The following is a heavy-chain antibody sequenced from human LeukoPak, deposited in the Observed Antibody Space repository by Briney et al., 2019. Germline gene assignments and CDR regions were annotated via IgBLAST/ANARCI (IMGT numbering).Heavy chain of an antibody. CDR2: INHSGST. CDR1: GFTFSSYW. D-gene: IGHD6-6*01. CDR3: ASRDEMGGAARPSN. Sequence: PGGSLRLSCAASGFTFSSYWMSWIRQPPGKGLEWIGEINHSGSTNYNPSLKSRVTISVDTSKNQFSLKLSSVTAADTAVYYCASRDEMGGAARPSNWGQGTLVTVSS. V-gene: IGHV4-34*01. J-gene: IGHJ4*02.